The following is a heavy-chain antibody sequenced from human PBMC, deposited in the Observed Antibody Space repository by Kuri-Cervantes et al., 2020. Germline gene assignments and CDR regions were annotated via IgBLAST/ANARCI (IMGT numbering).Heavy chain of an antibody. CDR2: ITSTSSTV. V-gene: IGHV3-48*01. J-gene: IGHJ5*02. Sequence: GGSLRLSCEASGFTFSFYSVNWVRQAPGKGLEWVSYITSTSSTVYYADSVKGRFTISRDNAKNSLYLQMNSLTAEDTALYYCAKDPQGYYDSSDDYHWGQGTLVTVSS. CDR1: GFTFSFYS. CDR3: AKDPQGYYDSSDDYH. D-gene: IGHD3-22*01.